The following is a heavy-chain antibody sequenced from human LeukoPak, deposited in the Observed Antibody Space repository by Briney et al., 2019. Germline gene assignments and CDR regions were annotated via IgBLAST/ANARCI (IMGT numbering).Heavy chain of an antibody. Sequence: PGGSLRLSCAASGFTFSSYWMTWVRQAPGKGLEWVANIKQDGSEKYYVDSVKGRFTISRDNAKNSLYLQMNSLRAEDTAVYYCAKDWGIAADAPDYWGQGTLVTVSS. D-gene: IGHD6-13*01. CDR3: AKDWGIAADAPDY. CDR2: IKQDGSEK. CDR1: GFTFSSYW. J-gene: IGHJ4*02. V-gene: IGHV3-7*01.